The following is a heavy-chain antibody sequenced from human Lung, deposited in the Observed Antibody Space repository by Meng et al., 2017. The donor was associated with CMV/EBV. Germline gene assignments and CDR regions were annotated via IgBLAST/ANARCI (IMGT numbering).Heavy chain of an antibody. CDR2: ISYDGRNN. Sequence: GESLKISCAASGFTFSNHAMHWVRQAPGKGLEWMAPISYDGRNNFHADSVKGRFTISRDNSKNTLFLQMNSLRAEDTAVYYCARDGFCSNGVCTISGDAFDIWGQGXMVTVSS. V-gene: IGHV3-30*04. D-gene: IGHD2-8*01. CDR3: ARDGFCSNGVCTISGDAFDI. CDR1: GFTFSNHA. J-gene: IGHJ3*02.